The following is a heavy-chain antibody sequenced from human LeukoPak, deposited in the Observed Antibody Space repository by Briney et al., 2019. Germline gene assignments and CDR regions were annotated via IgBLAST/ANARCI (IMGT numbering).Heavy chain of an antibody. D-gene: IGHD6-19*01. Sequence: ASVKVSCKASGYTFTDYYMHWVRQAPGQGLEWMGRINPYSGGTNYAQEFQGRVTMTRDTSISTAYMELSRLKSDDTAVYYCARDYSSGWYVYWGQGTLVTVSS. CDR2: INPYSGGT. CDR3: ARDYSSGWYVY. J-gene: IGHJ4*02. CDR1: GYTFTDYY. V-gene: IGHV1-2*06.